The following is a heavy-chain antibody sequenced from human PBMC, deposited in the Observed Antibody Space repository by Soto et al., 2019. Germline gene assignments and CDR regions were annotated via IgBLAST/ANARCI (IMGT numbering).Heavy chain of an antibody. J-gene: IGHJ4*02. D-gene: IGHD3-22*01. CDR1: GFTFSSYA. Sequence: GGSLRLSCAASGFTFSSYAMSWVRRAPGKGLEWVSAISGSGGSTYYADSVKGRFTISRDNSKNTLYLQMNSLRAEDTAVYYCAKGGGTMIVVVITFFDYWGQGTLVTVSS. CDR2: ISGSGGST. V-gene: IGHV3-23*01. CDR3: AKGGGTMIVVVITFFDY.